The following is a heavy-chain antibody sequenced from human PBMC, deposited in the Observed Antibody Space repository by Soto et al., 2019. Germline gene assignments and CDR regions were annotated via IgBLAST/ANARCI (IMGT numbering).Heavy chain of an antibody. D-gene: IGHD1-26*01. CDR2: VNAHNHIT. V-gene: IGHV1-18*01. CDR3: ARDSRVGANSDACDV. J-gene: IGHJ3*01. CDR1: GYSFDSFG. Sequence: LVQSGAEVKKPGASMKVSCKASGYSFDSFGISWVRQAPGQGLEWMGRVNAHNHITKYAQKFQGRVTITRDTSTSTVYMEVRSLRSDDTAVYYCARDSRVGANSDACDVWGQGTMVTVSS.